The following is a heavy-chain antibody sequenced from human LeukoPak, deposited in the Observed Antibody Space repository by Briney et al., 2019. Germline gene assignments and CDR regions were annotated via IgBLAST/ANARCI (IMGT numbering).Heavy chain of an antibody. D-gene: IGHD4-17*01. CDR3: AKEDGDYFAYGMDV. V-gene: IGHV3-23*01. J-gene: IGHJ6*02. CDR2: ISGSGGST. CDR1: GLTFSSYA. Sequence: GGSLRLSCAASGLTFSSYAMSWVRQAPGKGLGWVSAISGSGGSTYYADSVKGRFTISRDNSKNTLYLQMNSLRAEDTAVYYCAKEDGDYFAYGMDVWGQGTTVTVSS.